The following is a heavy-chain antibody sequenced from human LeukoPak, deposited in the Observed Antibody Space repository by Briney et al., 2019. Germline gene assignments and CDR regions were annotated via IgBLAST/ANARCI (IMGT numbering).Heavy chain of an antibody. J-gene: IGHJ4*02. CDR3: AKDGVERWLHPLDY. D-gene: IGHD5-24*01. CDR1: GFIFSSYV. V-gene: IGHV3-23*01. Sequence: GASPRLSCAASGFIFSSYVMSWVRQAPGKGLEWVSGITGSGGSTYYADSLKGRFTISRDNSKNTLYLQMNSLRAEDTAVYYCAKDGVERWLHPLDYWGQGTLVTVSS. CDR2: ITGSGGST.